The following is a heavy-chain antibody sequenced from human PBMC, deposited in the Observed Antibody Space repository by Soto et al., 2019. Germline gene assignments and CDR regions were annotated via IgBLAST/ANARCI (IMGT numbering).Heavy chain of an antibody. V-gene: IGHV3-23*01. Sequence: HPGGSLRLSCAASGFTFSSYAMSWVRQAPGKGLEWVSAISGSGGSTYYADSVKGRFTISRDNSKNTLYLQMNSLRAEDTAVYYCAKDHVSCYDNYYYYGMDVWGQGTTVTVSS. CDR3: AKDHVSCYDNYYYYGMDV. CDR2: ISGSGGST. J-gene: IGHJ6*02. D-gene: IGHD5-12*01. CDR1: GFTFSSYA.